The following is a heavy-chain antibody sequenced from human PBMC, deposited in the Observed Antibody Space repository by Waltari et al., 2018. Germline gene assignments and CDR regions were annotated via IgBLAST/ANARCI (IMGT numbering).Heavy chain of an antibody. CDR2: IYYSLGT. Sequence: QLQLQESGPGLVKPSETLSLTCTVPCVSISSSCYYWGWIRQPPGKGLEWIGSIYYSLGTYYNPSLKRRVTISVDTSKNQFTMKMSAVTAADTGVYYCARHGRTNWFDPWGQGTLVTVSS. V-gene: IGHV4-39*01. CDR3: ARHGRTNWFDP. J-gene: IGHJ5*02. CDR1: CVSISSSCYY.